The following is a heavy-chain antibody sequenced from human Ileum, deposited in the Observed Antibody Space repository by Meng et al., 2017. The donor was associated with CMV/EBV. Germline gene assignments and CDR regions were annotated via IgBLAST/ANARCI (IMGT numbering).Heavy chain of an antibody. D-gene: IGHD3-3*01. CDR3: ARRFEDGVSGERPWFGP. CDR1: YTFTDSF. CDR2: IAPKNGRT. Sequence: YTFTDSFIHWVRQAPGQGLEWMGWIAPKNGRTKYAPHFQGRVTMTSDTSISTTYLEVSGLRSDDTAVYYCARRFEDGVSGERPWFGPWGRGTLVTVSS. J-gene: IGHJ5*02. V-gene: IGHV1-2*02.